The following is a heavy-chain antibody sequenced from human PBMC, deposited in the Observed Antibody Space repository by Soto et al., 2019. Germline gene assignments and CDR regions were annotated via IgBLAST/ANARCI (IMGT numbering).Heavy chain of an antibody. CDR3: AKGGSSSDNGMDV. Sequence: EVQLVESGGGLVQPGGSLRVSCAASGFTFSTYSMNWVRQAPGKGLEWVSYMSSRSLTIYYTDSVKGRFTISRDNAKNSLYMQMNSLRDEATAVYSCAKGGSSSDNGMDVWGQGTTVTVSS. CDR1: GFTFSTYS. V-gene: IGHV3-48*02. J-gene: IGHJ6*02. D-gene: IGHD6-6*01. CDR2: MSSRSLTI.